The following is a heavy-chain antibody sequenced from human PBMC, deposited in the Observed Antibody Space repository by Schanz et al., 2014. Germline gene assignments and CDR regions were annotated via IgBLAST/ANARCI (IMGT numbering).Heavy chain of an antibody. J-gene: IGHJ3*02. V-gene: IGHV3-66*01. D-gene: IGHD5-18*01. CDR3: AKALERGYSYGLTHDAFDI. Sequence: EVQLVESGGGLVQPGRSLRISCAASGFTVSSDFMAWVRHAPGKGLQWVSTIASGGSHTFYADSVKGRFTISRDNSKNTLYLQMNSLRAEDTAVYYCAKALERGYSYGLTHDAFDIWGQGTMVTVSS. CDR2: IASGGSHT. CDR1: GFTVSSDF.